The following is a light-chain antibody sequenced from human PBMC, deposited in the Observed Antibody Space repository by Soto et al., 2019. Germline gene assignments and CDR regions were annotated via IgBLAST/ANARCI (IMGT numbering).Light chain of an antibody. V-gene: IGLV2-14*01. CDR1: SSDVGVHNF. J-gene: IGLJ3*02. CDR2: GGT. Sequence: QSALTQPASVSGSPGQSISISCTGSSSDVGVHNFVSWYQHHPGKAPKVLIYGGTNRPSGVSNRFSGSKSGNTASLTISGLAAEDEADYYCSSSTTTSTWVFGGGTKLTVL. CDR3: SSSTTTSTWV.